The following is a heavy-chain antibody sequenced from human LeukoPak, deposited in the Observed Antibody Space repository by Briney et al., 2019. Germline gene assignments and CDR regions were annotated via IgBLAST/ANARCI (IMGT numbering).Heavy chain of an antibody. D-gene: IGHD6-6*01. CDR1: GFTFSSYW. Sequence: GGSLRLSCAASGFTFSSYWMHWVRQAPGKGLVWVSRINSDGSSTSYADSVKGRFTISRDNSKNTLYLQMNSLRAEDTAVYYCAKDQQYSSSPADYYYYMDVWGKGTTVTVSS. CDR2: INSDGSST. CDR3: AKDQQYSSSPADYYYYMDV. J-gene: IGHJ6*03. V-gene: IGHV3-74*01.